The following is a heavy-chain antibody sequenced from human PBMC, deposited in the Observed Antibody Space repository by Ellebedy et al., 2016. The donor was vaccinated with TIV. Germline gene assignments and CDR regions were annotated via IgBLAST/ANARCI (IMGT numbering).Heavy chain of an antibody. CDR2: IGGSSSYT. D-gene: IGHD6-13*01. CDR1: GFSFSSYA. Sequence: GESLKISCAASGFSFSSYAMAWVRQAPGKGLEWVSAIGGSSSYTFYADPVRGRFTTYRDNSKNMLYLQMKSLRVEDTAIYYCVKELVSRSSLSFDYWGQGTLATVSS. CDR3: VKELVSRSSLSFDY. J-gene: IGHJ4*02. V-gene: IGHV3-23*01.